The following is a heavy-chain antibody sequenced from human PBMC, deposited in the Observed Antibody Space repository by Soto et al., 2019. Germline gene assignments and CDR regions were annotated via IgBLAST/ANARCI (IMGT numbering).Heavy chain of an antibody. CDR1: GFTFGDYA. V-gene: IGHV3-49*04. J-gene: IGHJ6*02. D-gene: IGHD2-2*01. CDR2: IRSKAYGGTT. CDR3: TREGYYWSSTSCWARGYYGMDV. Sequence: GGSLRLSCTASGFTFGDYAMSWVRQAPGKGLEWVGFIRSKAYGGTTEYAASVKGRFTISRDDSKSIAYLQMNSLKTEDTAVYYCTREGYYWSSTSCWARGYYGMDVWSQGTTVTVSS.